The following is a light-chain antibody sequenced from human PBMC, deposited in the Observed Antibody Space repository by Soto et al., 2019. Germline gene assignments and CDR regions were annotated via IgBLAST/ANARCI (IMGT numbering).Light chain of an antibody. CDR1: KLGDKY. Sequence: SYELTQPPSVSVSPGQTASITCSGDKLGDKYACWYQQKPGQSPVLVIYQDSKRPSGIPERFSGSNSGNTATLTISGTQAMDEADYYCQAWDSSPYVFGPGTKLTVL. J-gene: IGLJ1*01. CDR2: QDS. CDR3: QAWDSSPYV. V-gene: IGLV3-1*01.